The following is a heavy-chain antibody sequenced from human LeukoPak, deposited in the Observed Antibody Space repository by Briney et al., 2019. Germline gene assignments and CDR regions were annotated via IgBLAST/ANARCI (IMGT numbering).Heavy chain of an antibody. J-gene: IGHJ3*02. CDR3: ARISDYGGIGNDAFDI. D-gene: IGHD4-23*01. CDR1: GFSLSTGGMC. V-gene: IGHV2-70*11. CDR2: IDWDDDK. Sequence: SGPALVKPTQTLTLTCTFSGFSLSTGGMCVSWIRQPPGKALEWLARIDWDDDKDYSTSLKTRLTISKDTSKNQVVLTMTNMDPVDTATYYCARISDYGGIGNDAFDIWGQGTMVTVSS.